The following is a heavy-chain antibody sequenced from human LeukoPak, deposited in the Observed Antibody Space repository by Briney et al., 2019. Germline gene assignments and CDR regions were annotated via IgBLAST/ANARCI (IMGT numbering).Heavy chain of an antibody. CDR1: GFTFSSYG. D-gene: IGHD2-8*02. CDR2: ISYDGSNK. CDR3: AKDSWSLGSFDY. J-gene: IGHJ4*02. Sequence: PGRSLRLSRAASGFTFSSYGMHWVRQAPGKGLEWVAVISYDGSNKYYADSVKGRFTISRDNSKNTLYLQMNSLRAEDTAVYYCAKDSWSLGSFDYWGQGTLVTVSS. V-gene: IGHV3-30*18.